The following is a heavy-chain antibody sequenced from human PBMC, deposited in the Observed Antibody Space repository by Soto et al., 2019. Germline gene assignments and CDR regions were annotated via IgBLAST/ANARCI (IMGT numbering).Heavy chain of an antibody. Sequence: QVQLVQSGAELRNPGSSVKVSCTASGGTFSSHAVSWVRQAPGQGPEWMGGIIPICETPTYAQRFQGRLTITSDESTSTAYMELSSLRSDDTAVYYCATRGGHRPGYQYGRDVWCQGTTVSVSS. V-gene: IGHV1-69*01. CDR1: GGTFSSHA. D-gene: IGHD2-15*01. CDR2: IIPICETP. J-gene: IGHJ6*02. CDR3: ATRGGHRPGYQYGRDV.